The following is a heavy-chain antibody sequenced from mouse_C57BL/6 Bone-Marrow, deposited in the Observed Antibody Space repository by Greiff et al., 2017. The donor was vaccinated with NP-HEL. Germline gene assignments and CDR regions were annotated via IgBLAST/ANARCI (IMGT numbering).Heavy chain of an antibody. D-gene: IGHD2-2*01. CDR3: TTRSTMVTSFAY. J-gene: IGHJ3*01. V-gene: IGHV14-4*01. CDR1: GFNIKDDY. Sequence: EVQLQQSGAELVRPGASVKLSCTASGFNIKDDYMHWVKQRPEQGLEWIGWIDPENGDTEYASKFQGKATITADTSSNTAYLQLSSLTSEDTAVNYCTTRSTMVTSFAYWGQGTLVTVAA. CDR2: IDPENGDT.